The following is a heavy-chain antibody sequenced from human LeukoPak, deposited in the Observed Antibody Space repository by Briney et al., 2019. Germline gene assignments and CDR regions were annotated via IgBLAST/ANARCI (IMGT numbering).Heavy chain of an antibody. CDR2: INPNNGGT. Sequence: ASVKVSCKAFRYTITGYYIHWVRQAPGLGLEWMGWINPNNGGTNSAQKFQGRVTMTRDTSIGTAYMELNRLTYDDTAVYYCGRDRHWNQGNFDYWGQGTLVTVSS. CDR3: GRDRHWNQGNFDY. J-gene: IGHJ4*02. CDR1: RYTITGYY. V-gene: IGHV1-2*02. D-gene: IGHD1-1*01.